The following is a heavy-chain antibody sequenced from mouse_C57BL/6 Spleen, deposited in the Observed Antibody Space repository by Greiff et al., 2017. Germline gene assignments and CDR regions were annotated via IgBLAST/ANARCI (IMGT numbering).Heavy chain of an antibody. Sequence: QVQLQQSGAELAKPGASVKLSCKASGYTFTSYWLHWVKQRPGQGLEWIGYINPSSGYTKYIQKFKDKATVTADKSSSTAYMQLSSLTYEDSAVYYCSRPLYSTEVSFAYWGQGTLVTVAA. V-gene: IGHV1-7*01. CDR1: GYTFTSYW. D-gene: IGHD2-1*01. J-gene: IGHJ3*01. CDR3: SRPLYSTEVSFAY. CDR2: INPSSGYT.